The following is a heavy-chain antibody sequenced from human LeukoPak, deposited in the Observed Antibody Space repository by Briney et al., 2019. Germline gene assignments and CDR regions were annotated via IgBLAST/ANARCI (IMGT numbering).Heavy chain of an antibody. Sequence: ASVTVCCKSSGSTFSNYDVIWVRQASGQGLEWMGWVDTNSENTGNAQRFQGRDTMTRDTTISARYMDLSSLRSDDTAVYFCAAGYSSVWYIYCGPGALVIVSS. D-gene: IGHD6-19*01. CDR1: GSTFSNYD. J-gene: IGHJ4*02. CDR3: AAGYSSVWYIY. CDR2: VDTNSENT. V-gene: IGHV1-8*01.